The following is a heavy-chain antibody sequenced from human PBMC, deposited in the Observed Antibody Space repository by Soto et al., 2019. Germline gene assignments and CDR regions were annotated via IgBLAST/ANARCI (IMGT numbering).Heavy chain of an antibody. D-gene: IGHD3-10*01. CDR3: AKAGYGSGSYYFDY. Sequence: QVQLVESGGGVVQPGRSLRLSCAASGFTFSSYGMHWVRQAPGKGLEWVALISYDGSNKYYADSVKGRFTISRDNSKNTLYLQMNSLRAEDTAAYYCAKAGYGSGSYYFDYWGQGTLVTVSS. J-gene: IGHJ4*02. CDR1: GFTFSSYG. CDR2: ISYDGSNK. V-gene: IGHV3-30*18.